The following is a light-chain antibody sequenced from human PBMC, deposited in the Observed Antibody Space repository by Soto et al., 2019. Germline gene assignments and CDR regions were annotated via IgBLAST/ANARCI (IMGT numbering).Light chain of an antibody. Sequence: DIQMTQSPSALSASLRDRVTITCRASQNINHYLNWYQQKPGKAPKLLIYAASSLQSGVPSRFSGSGSETEFTLTISSLQPEDFETYYCQQSYTTPRTLGQGTKVDIK. CDR3: QQSYTTPRT. V-gene: IGKV1-39*01. CDR1: QNINHY. J-gene: IGKJ1*01. CDR2: AAS.